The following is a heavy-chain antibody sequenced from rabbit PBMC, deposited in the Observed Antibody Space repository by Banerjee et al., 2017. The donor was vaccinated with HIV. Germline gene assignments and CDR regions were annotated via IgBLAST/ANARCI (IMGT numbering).Heavy chain of an antibody. Sequence: QQLVESGGGLVKPGASLTLTCTASGFSFSSGYDMCWVRQAPGKGLEWIACIYIGSSGSTYYASWAKGRFTISKTSSTTVTLQMTSLTAADTATYFCARSYVGNVIDGFEPWGQGTLVTVS. J-gene: IGHJ2*01. V-gene: IGHV1S40*01. D-gene: IGHD4-2*01. CDR1: GFSFSSGYD. CDR2: IYIGSSGST. CDR3: ARSYVGNVIDGFEP.